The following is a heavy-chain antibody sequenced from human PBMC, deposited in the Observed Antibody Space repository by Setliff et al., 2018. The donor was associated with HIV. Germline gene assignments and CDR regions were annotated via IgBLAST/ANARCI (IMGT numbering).Heavy chain of an antibody. CDR1: GGSINTSSYY. V-gene: IGHV4-39*07. J-gene: IGHJ5*01. D-gene: IGHD6-19*01. CDR3: AGHPVTSGWLSLNWFDP. CDR2: IYHDGTT. Sequence: PSETLSLTCSVSGGSINTSSYYWAWVRQPPGNELEWIGRIYHDGTTHYRSSLRSRAAISIDTSKSQISLKVRSVTAADTAVYFCAGHPVTSGWLSLNWFDPWGQGILVTVSS.